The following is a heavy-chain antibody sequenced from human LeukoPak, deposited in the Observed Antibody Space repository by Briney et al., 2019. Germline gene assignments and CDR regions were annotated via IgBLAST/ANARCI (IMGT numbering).Heavy chain of an antibody. V-gene: IGHV1-8*01. J-gene: IGHJ5*02. CDR1: GYTFTSYD. Sequence: ASVKVSCKASGYTFTSYDINWVRQATGQGLEWMGWMNPNSGNTGYAQKFQGRVTMTRNTSISTAYMELSSLRSEDTAVYYCARRRHPMIGNWFYPWGQGTLVTVSS. CDR3: ARRRHPMIGNWFYP. D-gene: IGHD3-16*01. CDR2: MNPNSGNT.